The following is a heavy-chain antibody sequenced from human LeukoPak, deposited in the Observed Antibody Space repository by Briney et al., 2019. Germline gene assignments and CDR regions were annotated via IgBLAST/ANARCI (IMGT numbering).Heavy chain of an antibody. Sequence: ASVKVSCKASGYTFTGYYMHWVRQAPGQGLEWMGWINPNSGGTNYAQKFQGRVTMTRNTSISTAYMELSSLRSEDTAVYYCARGDDSSGYYYVSNWFDPWGQGTLVTVSS. CDR2: INPNSGGT. CDR3: ARGDDSSGYYYVSNWFDP. J-gene: IGHJ5*02. V-gene: IGHV1-2*02. CDR1: GYTFTGYY. D-gene: IGHD3-22*01.